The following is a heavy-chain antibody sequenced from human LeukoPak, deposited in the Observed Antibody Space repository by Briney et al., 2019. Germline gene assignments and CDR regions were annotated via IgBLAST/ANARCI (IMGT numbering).Heavy chain of an antibody. D-gene: IGHD3-22*01. CDR2: ISGSGGST. V-gene: IGHV3-23*01. CDR1: GFTFSSYG. Sequence: GGSLRLSCAASGFTFSSYGMSWVRQAPGKGLKWVSAISGSGGSTYYADSVKGRFTISRDNAKNSLYLQMNSLRAEDTAVYYCARGVPRPDYYDSSGYGYWGQGTLVTVSS. J-gene: IGHJ4*02. CDR3: ARGVPRPDYYDSSGYGY.